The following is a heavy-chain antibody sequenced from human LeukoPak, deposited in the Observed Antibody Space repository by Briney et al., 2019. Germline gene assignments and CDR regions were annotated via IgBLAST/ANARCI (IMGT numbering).Heavy chain of an antibody. D-gene: IGHD1-26*01. J-gene: IGHJ4*02. CDR2: ISFDGTNK. V-gene: IGHV3-30*04. CDR3: ARSPGLLGANFFDY. Sequence: GGSLRLSCVASGFTFTDHSMHWVRQAPGKGLEWVTVISFDGTNKHYADSVKGRFTISEDNSKNTLYLQMNSLRSEDTAVYYCARSPGLLGANFFDYWGQGTLVTVSS. CDR1: GFTFTDHS.